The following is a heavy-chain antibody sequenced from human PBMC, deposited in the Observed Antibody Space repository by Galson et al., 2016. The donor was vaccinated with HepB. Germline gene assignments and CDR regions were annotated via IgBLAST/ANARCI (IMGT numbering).Heavy chain of an antibody. J-gene: IGHJ5*02. D-gene: IGHD4-11*01. CDR1: GFSFSYYW. V-gene: IGHV3-74*01. CDR3: ASQGYGNFEDALDH. CDR2: INIDGSRI. Sequence: SLRLSCAASGFSFSYYWMHWVRQVPGKGLVWVSRINIDGSRINYADSVKGRFTISRDNARSTLYLQMNGLRAEDTAVYFCASQGYGNFEDALDHWGQGTLSPSPQ.